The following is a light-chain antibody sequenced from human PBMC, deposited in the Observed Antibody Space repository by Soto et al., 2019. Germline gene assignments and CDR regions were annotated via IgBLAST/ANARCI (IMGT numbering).Light chain of an antibody. CDR3: QHYNSYSEA. CDR2: AAS. J-gene: IGKJ1*01. Sequence: PSSLSASVGDRVTITCRASQTISNYLNWYQKKPGKAPKLLIYAASSLQRGVPSRFSGSGSGTEFTLTISSLQPDDFATYYCQHYNSYSEAFGQGTKVDIK. CDR1: QTISNY. V-gene: IGKV1-16*01.